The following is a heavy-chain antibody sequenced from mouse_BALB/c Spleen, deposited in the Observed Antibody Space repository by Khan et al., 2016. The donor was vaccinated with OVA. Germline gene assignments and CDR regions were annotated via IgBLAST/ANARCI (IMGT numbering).Heavy chain of an antibody. V-gene: IGHV1S132*01. CDR3: AREEALYFFDY. D-gene: IGHD3-2*02. J-gene: IGHJ2*01. CDR1: GYIFTSYW. Sequence: QVQLQQSGAELVRPGTSVKLSCKTSGYIFTSYWIHWVKQRPGQGLEWIARIYPGTNNTYYNENFKDKATLTADKASSTAYLQLSSLKSEDSAVLFCAREEALYFFDYWGQGT. CDR2: IYPGTNNT.